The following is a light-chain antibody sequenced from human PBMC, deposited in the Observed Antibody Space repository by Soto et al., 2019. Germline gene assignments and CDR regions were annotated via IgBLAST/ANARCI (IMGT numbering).Light chain of an antibody. V-gene: IGLV2-14*01. CDR1: SSDVGAYNY. J-gene: IGLJ1*01. Sequence: QSVLTQPASVSGSPGQSVAISCTGTSSDVGAYNYISWYQQHPGKAPKLLLSEVSKRPSGVSDRFSGSKSGNTASLTISGLQAEDEADYYCSSLTTSFTYVFGTGTKVTVL. CDR3: SSLTTSFTYV. CDR2: EVS.